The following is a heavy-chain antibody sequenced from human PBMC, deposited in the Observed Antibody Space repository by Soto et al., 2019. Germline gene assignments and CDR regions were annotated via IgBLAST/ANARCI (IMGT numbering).Heavy chain of an antibody. CDR1: GDSISSYY. D-gene: IGHD1-26*01. CDR3: ARYSGTYYVY. Sequence: PSETLSLTCSVSGDSISSYYWTWIRQPPAKGLEWIGFISYTGSTSYNPSLKNRVTISVDTSKNQFSLKLRSVTAADTAVYYCARYSGTYYVYWGQGTLVTVSS. J-gene: IGHJ4*02. CDR2: ISYTGST. V-gene: IGHV4-59*01.